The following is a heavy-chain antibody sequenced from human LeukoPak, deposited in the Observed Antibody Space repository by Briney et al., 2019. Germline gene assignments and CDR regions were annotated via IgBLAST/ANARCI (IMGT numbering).Heavy chain of an antibody. V-gene: IGHV3-11*01. D-gene: IGHD3-22*01. CDR3: ARDGHPDDSSGYYYAPYFDY. Sequence: GGSLRLSCAASGFTFSDYYMSWIRQAPGKGLEWVSYISSSGSTIYYADSVKGRFTISRDNAKNSLYLQMNSLRAEDTAVYYCARDGHPDDSSGYYYAPYFDYWGQGTLVTVSS. J-gene: IGHJ4*02. CDR1: GFTFSDYY. CDR2: ISSSGSTI.